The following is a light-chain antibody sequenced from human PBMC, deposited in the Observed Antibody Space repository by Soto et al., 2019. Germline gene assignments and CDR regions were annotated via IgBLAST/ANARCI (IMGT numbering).Light chain of an antibody. CDR3: QQYDSSPPYT. V-gene: IGKV4-1*01. J-gene: IGKJ2*01. CDR2: WAS. CDR1: QSVLYSSNNKNY. Sequence: DIVMTQSPDSLAVSLGERATINCKSSQSVLYSSNNKNYLAWYQQKPGQPPKLLIYWASTRESGVPDRFSGSGSGTDFTLTIGSLRPEDVAVYYCQQYDSSPPYTFGQGTKLEIK.